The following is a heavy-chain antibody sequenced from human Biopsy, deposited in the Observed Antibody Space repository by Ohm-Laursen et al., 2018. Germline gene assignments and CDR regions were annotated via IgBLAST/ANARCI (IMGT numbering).Heavy chain of an antibody. CDR2: ITADEK. CDR1: DYTFYSYG. CDR3: ARVFGGAYYSYAFDI. J-gene: IGHJ3*02. V-gene: IGHV1-18*04. D-gene: IGHD1-26*01. Sequence: SSVTVSCKASDYTFYSYGITWVRRAPGQGLEWMGWITADEKNSAPKFQGRVTMTTDMSTSTAYMELRGLKSDDTAVYYCARVFGGAYYSYAFDIWGQGTLVAVSA.